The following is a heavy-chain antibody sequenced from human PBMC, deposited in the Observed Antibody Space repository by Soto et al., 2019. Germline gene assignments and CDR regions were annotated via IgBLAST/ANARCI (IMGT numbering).Heavy chain of an antibody. Sequence: SETLSLTCAVYGGSFSGYYWSWIRQPPGKGLEWIGEINHSGSTNYNPSLKSRVTISVDTSKNQFSLKLSSVTAADTAVYYCARASAPLYSSSWYYFDCWGQGTLVTVSS. CDR3: ARASAPLYSSSWYYFDC. CDR2: INHSGST. J-gene: IGHJ4*02. V-gene: IGHV4-34*01. D-gene: IGHD6-13*01. CDR1: GGSFSGYY.